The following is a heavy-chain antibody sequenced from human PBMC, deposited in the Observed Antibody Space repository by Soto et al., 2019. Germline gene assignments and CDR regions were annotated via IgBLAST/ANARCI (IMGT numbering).Heavy chain of an antibody. J-gene: IGHJ6*02. D-gene: IGHD2-15*01. Sequence: QTLSLTCVISGAIFFSNGAWWNWIRQSPSRGLQWLGRIYYRSKWFHDYAASVESRMAINPDTSRNQFYLQLNYVTPEDTAVYYCARVHCSAGTCLDGLDFWGQGTTVTVS. V-gene: IGHV6-1*01. CDR2: IYYRSKWFH. CDR3: ARVHCSAGTCLDGLDF. CDR1: GAIFFSNGAW.